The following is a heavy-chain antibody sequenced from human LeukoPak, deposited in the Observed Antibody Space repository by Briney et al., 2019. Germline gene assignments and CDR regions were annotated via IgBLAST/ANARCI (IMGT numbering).Heavy chain of an antibody. CDR3: ARAPNCSGGSCYTPYYYYYIDV. Sequence: ASVEVSCKASGYTFTGYYKHWVRQAPGQGLEWMGLINPNSCGTNYAQKFQGRVTMTRDTSISTAYMELSRLRSDDTAVYYCARAPNCSGGSCYTPYYYYYIDVWGKGTMVTVSS. CDR1: GYTFTGYY. CDR2: INPNSCGT. D-gene: IGHD2-15*01. J-gene: IGHJ6*03. V-gene: IGHV1-2*02.